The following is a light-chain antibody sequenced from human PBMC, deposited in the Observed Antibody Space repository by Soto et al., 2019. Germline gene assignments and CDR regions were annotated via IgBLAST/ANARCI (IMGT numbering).Light chain of an antibody. CDR2: AAS. CDR3: LQDYNYPPT. CDR1: QGIRND. Sequence: AIPMTQSPSSLSASVGDRVTITCRASQGIRNDLGWYQQKPGKAPKLLIYAASSLQSGVPSRFSGSGSGTDFTLTISSLQPEDFASYYCLQDYNYPPTFGGGTKVEIK. V-gene: IGKV1-6*01. J-gene: IGKJ4*01.